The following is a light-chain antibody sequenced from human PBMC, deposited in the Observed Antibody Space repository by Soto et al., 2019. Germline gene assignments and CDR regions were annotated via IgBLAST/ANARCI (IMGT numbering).Light chain of an antibody. CDR3: QQFNTSPWT. Sequence: DIQMTQSPSTLSASEGDRVTISCRASQSVSIWLAWYQQKPGRAPKLLIYKSSILESGVPSRFSGSGSGTEFTHTISSLQPDDFATYYCQQFNTSPWTFGQGTKVDIK. CDR2: KSS. V-gene: IGKV1-5*03. CDR1: QSVSIW. J-gene: IGKJ1*01.